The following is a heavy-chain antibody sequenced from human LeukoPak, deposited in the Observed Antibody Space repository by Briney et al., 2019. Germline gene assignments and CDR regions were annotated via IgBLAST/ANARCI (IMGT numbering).Heavy chain of an antibody. CDR3: ARHNIPSAISAADP. CDR1: GYSFTSYW. CDR2: IYPGDSDT. V-gene: IGHV5-51*01. Sequence: GESLKISFKGSGYSFTSYWIGWVRPMPGKGLEWMGVIYPGDSDTRYSPSFQGQVTISADKSISTAYLQWSSLQASDTAMYYCARHNIPSAISAADPWGQGTLVTVSS. D-gene: IGHD6-13*01. J-gene: IGHJ5*02.